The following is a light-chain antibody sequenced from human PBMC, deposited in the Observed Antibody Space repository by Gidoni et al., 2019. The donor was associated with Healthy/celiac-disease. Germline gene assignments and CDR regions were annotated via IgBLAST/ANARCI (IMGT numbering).Light chain of an antibody. CDR3: QSADSSGTDVV. J-gene: IGLJ2*01. CDR2: KDS. V-gene: IGLV3-25*03. CDR1: ALPKQY. Sequence: SYELTQPPSVSVSPGQTARITCSGDALPKQYAYWYQQKPGQAPVLVIYKDSEMPSGIPVRFSGSSSGTTVTLTISGVQAEDEADYYCQSADSSGTDVVFGGGTKLIVL.